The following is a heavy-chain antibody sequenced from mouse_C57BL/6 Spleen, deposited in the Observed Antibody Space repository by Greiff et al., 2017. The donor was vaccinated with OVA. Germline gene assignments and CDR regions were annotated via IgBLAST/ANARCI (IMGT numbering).Heavy chain of an antibody. CDR3: ARTSNSYWYFDV. Sequence: QVQLQQPGAELVRPGSSVKLSCKASGYTFTSYWMHWVKQRPIQGLEWIGNIDPSDSETHYNQKFKDKATLTVDKSSSTAYMQLSSLTSEDSAVYYCARTSNSYWYFDVWGKGTTVTVSS. CDR2: IDPSDSET. CDR1: GYTFTSYW. D-gene: IGHD2-5*01. J-gene: IGHJ1*03. V-gene: IGHV1-52*01.